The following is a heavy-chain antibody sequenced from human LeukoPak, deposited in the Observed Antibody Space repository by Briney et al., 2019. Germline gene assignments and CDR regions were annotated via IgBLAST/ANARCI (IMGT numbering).Heavy chain of an antibody. V-gene: IGHV3-20*04. CDR1: GFTSDDYG. CDR3: ARDRGTYYDFWSGYPDY. J-gene: IGHJ4*02. CDR2: INWNGGST. Sequence: GGSLRLSCAASGFTSDDYGMSWVRQAPGKGLERVSGINWNGGSTGYADSVKGRFTISRDNAKNSLYLQMNSLRAEDTALYYCARDRGTYYDFWSGYPDYWGQGTLVTVSS. D-gene: IGHD3-3*01.